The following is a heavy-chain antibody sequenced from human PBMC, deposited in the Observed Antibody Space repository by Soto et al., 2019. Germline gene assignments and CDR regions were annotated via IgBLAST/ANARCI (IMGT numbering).Heavy chain of an antibody. Sequence: SETLSLTGAVTGSSNTGSNYYWGWIRQPPGKGLEWIGSIYYDGGTYYNPSLKSRVTISVDTAKNHFSLKLNSVTAADTAVYYCAGDEYSSSWYKYWGQGPLVTVSS. CDR1: GSSNTGSNYY. CDR3: AGDEYSSSWYKY. V-gene: IGHV4-39*02. J-gene: IGHJ4*02. CDR2: IYYDGGT. D-gene: IGHD6-13*01.